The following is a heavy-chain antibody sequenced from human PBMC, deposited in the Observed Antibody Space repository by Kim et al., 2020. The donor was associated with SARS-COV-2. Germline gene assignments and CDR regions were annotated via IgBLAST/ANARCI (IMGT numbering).Heavy chain of an antibody. J-gene: IGHJ2*01. CDR2: ISYDGSNY. D-gene: IGHD6-13*01. CDR3: AKDVDSSGSSWNRFDH. Sequence: GGSLRLACAASGFTFSTYGMHWVRQAPGKGLVWVALISYDGSNYYYADSVQGRFTISRDNSKNTLYLQMNSLRTEDTAVYYCAKDVDSSGSSWNRFDHRG. CDR1: GFTFSTYG. V-gene: IGHV3-30*18.